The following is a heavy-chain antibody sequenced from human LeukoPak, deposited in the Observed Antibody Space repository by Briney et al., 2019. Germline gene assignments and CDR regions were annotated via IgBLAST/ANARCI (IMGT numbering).Heavy chain of an antibody. V-gene: IGHV3-11*06. CDR3: ARDSYGDYVDY. CDR1: GFTFSGYY. D-gene: IGHD4-17*01. J-gene: IGHJ4*02. CDR2: ISSSGNYR. Sequence: GGSLRLSCDASGFTFSGYYMTWIRQAPGKGLEWVSHISSSGNYRNYADSVKGRFTISRDNAKNSLYLQMNSLRAEDTAVYYCARDSYGDYVDYWGQGTLVTVSS.